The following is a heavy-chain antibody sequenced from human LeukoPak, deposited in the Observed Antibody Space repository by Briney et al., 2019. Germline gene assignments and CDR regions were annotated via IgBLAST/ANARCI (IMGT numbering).Heavy chain of an antibody. CDR2: IYFSGGT. CDR1: GDSISSSNCY. J-gene: IGHJ4*02. D-gene: IGHD3-10*01. CDR3: ARQTGSGLFSLP. V-gene: IGHV4-39*01. Sequence: SETLSLTRTVSGDSISSSNCYWGWIRQPPGKGLEWIGSIYFSGGTYYNASLKSRVTISVDTSKNQFSLKLSSVTAADTAVYYCARQTGSGLFSLPGGQGTLVTVSS.